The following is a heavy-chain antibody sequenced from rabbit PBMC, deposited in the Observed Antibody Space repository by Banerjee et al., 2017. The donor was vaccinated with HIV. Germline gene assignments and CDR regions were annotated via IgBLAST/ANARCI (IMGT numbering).Heavy chain of an antibody. D-gene: IGHD7-1*01. V-gene: IGHV1S45*01. J-gene: IGHJ4*01. CDR1: GFSFNNNYH. CDR3: LRRWHSTDL. Sequence: QEQLEESGGDLVKPEGSLTLTCTASGFSFNNNYHMCWVRQAPGKGLEWIACIDAGTSGTTYYANWAKGRFTFSKTSSTTVTLQMTSLTAADTATYFCLRRWHSTDLWGPGTLVTVS. CDR2: IDAGTSGTT.